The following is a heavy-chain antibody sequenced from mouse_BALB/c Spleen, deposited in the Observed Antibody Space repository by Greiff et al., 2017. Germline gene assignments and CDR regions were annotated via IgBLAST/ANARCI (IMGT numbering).Heavy chain of an antibody. D-gene: IGHD2-1*01. Sequence: EVQVVESGGGLVKPGGSLKLSCAASGFTFSSYAMSWVRQTPEKRLEWVASISSGGSTYYPDSVKGRFTISRDNARNILYLQMSSLRSEDTAMYYCARGYGNYVSWYFDVWGAGTTVTVSS. CDR2: ISSGGST. CDR1: GFTFSSYA. J-gene: IGHJ1*01. V-gene: IGHV5-6-5*01. CDR3: ARGYGNYVSWYFDV.